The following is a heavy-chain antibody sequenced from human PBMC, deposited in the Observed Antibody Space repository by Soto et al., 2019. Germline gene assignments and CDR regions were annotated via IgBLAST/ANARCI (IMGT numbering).Heavy chain of an antibody. CDR1: GGTFSSYA. CDR3: ARDSGSTSSSTYYYGMDV. CDR2: IIPIFGTA. Sequence: ASVKVSCKASGGTFSSYAISWVRQAPGQGLEWMGGIIPIFGTANYAQKFQGRVTITADESMSTAYMELSSLRSEDTAVYYCARDSGSTSSSTYYYGMDVWGQGTTVTVSS. J-gene: IGHJ6*02. V-gene: IGHV1-69*13. D-gene: IGHD6-6*01.